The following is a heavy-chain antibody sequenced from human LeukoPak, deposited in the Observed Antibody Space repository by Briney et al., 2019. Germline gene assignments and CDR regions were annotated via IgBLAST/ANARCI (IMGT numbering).Heavy chain of an antibody. Sequence: PGESLRLSCAASGFTFSSYAMSWVRQAPGKGLEWVSRISGSGDTYYADSVKGRFTISRDNSMNTLYLQLSSLRAEDTAIYYCAKREMSTSYYFDYWGQGTLVTVSS. CDR1: GFTFSSYA. J-gene: IGHJ4*02. D-gene: IGHD5-24*01. CDR2: ISGSGDT. V-gene: IGHV3-23*01. CDR3: AKREMSTSYYFDY.